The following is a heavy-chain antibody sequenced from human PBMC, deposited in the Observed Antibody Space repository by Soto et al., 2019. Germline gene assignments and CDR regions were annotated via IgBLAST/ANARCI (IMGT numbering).Heavy chain of an antibody. D-gene: IGHD6-13*01. CDR3: ARDPSIADFYGMDV. J-gene: IGHJ6*02. V-gene: IGHV4-31*03. CDR1: GGSISSGGNY. CDR2: IYYSGST. Sequence: QVQLQESGPGLVKPSQTLSLTCSVSGGSISSGGNYWNWIRQHPGKGLEWIGYIYYSGSTYYNPSLKSRVTISVDTSKNQFSLKLSSVTAAATAVYYCARDPSIADFYGMDVWGQGTTVTVSS.